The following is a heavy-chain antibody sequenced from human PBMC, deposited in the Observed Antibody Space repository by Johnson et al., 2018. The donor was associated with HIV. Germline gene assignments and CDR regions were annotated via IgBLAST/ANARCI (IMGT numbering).Heavy chain of an antibody. D-gene: IGHD3-22*01. V-gene: IGHV3-66*01. Sequence: VQLVESGGGVVQPGRSLRLSCAVSGFTFSSFGMHWVRQAPGRGLEWVSVVYSDGNTYYADSVKGRFTISRDSAKNSLYMQMNSLRAEDTAVYYCAREATYWYDSSGSPYAFDIWGQGTMVTVSS. CDR1: GFTFSSFG. CDR2: VYSDGNT. CDR3: AREATYWYDSSGSPYAFDI. J-gene: IGHJ3*02.